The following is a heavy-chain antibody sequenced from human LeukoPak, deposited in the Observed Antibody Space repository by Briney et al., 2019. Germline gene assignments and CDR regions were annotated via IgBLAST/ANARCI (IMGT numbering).Heavy chain of an antibody. J-gene: IGHJ4*02. CDR1: GYTFTDYY. CDR3: ARGVEAYDPLYYFDY. Sequence: ASVKVSCKASGYTFTDYYVHWVRQAPGQGLEWMGWINPNSGGTNYAQKFQGRVTMTRDTSISTAYMELSRLRSDDTAVYYCARGVEAYDPLYYFDYWGQGTLVTVSS. CDR2: INPNSGGT. V-gene: IGHV1-2*02. D-gene: IGHD3-22*01.